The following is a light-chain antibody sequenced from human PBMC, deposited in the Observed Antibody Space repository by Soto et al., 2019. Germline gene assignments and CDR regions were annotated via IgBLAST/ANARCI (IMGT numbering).Light chain of an antibody. CDR3: QQYKSWTSIT. Sequence: EIVMTQSPATLSVSPGEGATLSCRAGESIRSSLAWYQQKPGQAPRLLIYDASTRATGIPGRFSGSGSGTEFTLTISSLQSEDFAVYYCQQYKSWTSITFGQGTRLEIK. CDR1: ESIRSS. J-gene: IGKJ5*01. CDR2: DAS. V-gene: IGKV3-15*01.